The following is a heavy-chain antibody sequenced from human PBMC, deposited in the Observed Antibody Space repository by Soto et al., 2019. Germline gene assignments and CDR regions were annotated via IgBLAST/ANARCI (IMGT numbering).Heavy chain of an antibody. J-gene: IGHJ6*04. V-gene: IGHV4-34*01. CDR1: GVSFSGYY. Sequence: SETLSLTCAVYGVSFSGYYWSWIRQPPGKGLEWIGEINHSGSTNYNPSLKSRVTISVDTSKNQFPLKLSSVTAADTAVYYCARDVTRAGFDVWGKGTTVTVSS. D-gene: IGHD3-16*01. CDR2: INHSGST. CDR3: ARDVTRAGFDV.